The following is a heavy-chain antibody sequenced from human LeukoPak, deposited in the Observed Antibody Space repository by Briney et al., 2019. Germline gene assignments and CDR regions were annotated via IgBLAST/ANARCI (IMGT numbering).Heavy chain of an antibody. CDR2: IKQDGSEK. CDR3: AVETGTTVDY. V-gene: IGHV3-7*03. CDR1: GFTFSRYW. D-gene: IGHD1-7*01. Sequence: GGSLRLSCAASGFTFSRYWMSWVRQAPGKGLEWVANIKQDGSEKYYVDSVKGRFTISRDNAKNSLYLQMNSLRAEDTAVYYCAVETGTTVDYWGQGTLVTVSS. J-gene: IGHJ4*02.